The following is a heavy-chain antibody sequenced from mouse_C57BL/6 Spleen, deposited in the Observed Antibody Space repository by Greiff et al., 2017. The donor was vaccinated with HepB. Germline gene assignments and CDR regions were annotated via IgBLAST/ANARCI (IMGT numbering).Heavy chain of an antibody. Sequence: EVHLVESGGDLVKPGGSLKLSCAASGFTFSSYGMSWVRQTPDKRLEWVATISSGGSYTYYPDSVKGRFTISRDNAKNTLYLQMSSLKSEDTAMYYCARQVDDYAYFDYWGQGTTLTVSS. CDR2: ISSGGSYT. CDR1: GFTFSSYG. D-gene: IGHD2-4*01. CDR3: ARQVDDYAYFDY. J-gene: IGHJ2*01. V-gene: IGHV5-6*01.